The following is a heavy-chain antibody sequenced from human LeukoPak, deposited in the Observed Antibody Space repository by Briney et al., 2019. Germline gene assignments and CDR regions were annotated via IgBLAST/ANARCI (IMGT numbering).Heavy chain of an antibody. Sequence: GGSLRLSCVASGFTFRTSEMYWVRQAPGKGLEWISYINDNGRPINYADSVKGRFTISRDNAKNSLYLQMNSLRAEDTAVYYCARDPYYDFWSDYGTEAFDIWGQGTMVTVSS. V-gene: IGHV3-48*03. D-gene: IGHD3-3*01. J-gene: IGHJ3*02. CDR2: INDNGRPI. CDR3: ARDPYYDFWSDYGTEAFDI. CDR1: GFTFRTSE.